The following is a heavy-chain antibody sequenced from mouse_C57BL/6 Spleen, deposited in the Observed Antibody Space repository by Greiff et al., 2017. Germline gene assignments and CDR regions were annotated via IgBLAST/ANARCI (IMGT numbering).Heavy chain of an antibody. CDR3: ARPSYSKGNYCDY. CDR1: GYTFTDYY. D-gene: IGHD2-5*01. CDR2: IYPGSGNT. J-gene: IGHJ2*01. Sequence: QVQLQQSGAELVRPGASVKLSCKASGYTFTDYYINWVKQRPGQGLEWIARIYPGSGNTYYNEKFKGKATLTAEKSSSTAYMQLSSLTSEDSAVYFCARPSYSKGNYCDYWGQGTTLTVSS. V-gene: IGHV1-76*01.